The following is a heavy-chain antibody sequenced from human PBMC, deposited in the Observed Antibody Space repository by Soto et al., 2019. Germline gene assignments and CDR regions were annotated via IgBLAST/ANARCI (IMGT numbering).Heavy chain of an antibody. D-gene: IGHD3-9*01. CDR2: ISPNGAAT. CDR1: GFPFSTYD. V-gene: IGHV3-64D*06. CDR3: AKLTDY. Sequence: GGSLRLSCSASGFPFSTYDVHWVRQAPAKGLEFVAGISPNGAATYYADSVKGRSTISRDNSKNTLYLQMSSLTPDDTAVYYCAKLTDYWGLGTLVTVYS. J-gene: IGHJ4*02.